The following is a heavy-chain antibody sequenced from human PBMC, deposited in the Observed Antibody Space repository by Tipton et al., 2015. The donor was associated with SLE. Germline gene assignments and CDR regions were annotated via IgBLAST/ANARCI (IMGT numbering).Heavy chain of an antibody. V-gene: IGHV4-61*02. CDR1: GGSSSSTSYY. CDR2: VYTTGVT. J-gene: IGHJ5*02. D-gene: IGHD6-6*01. Sequence: TLSLTCSVSGGSSSSTSYYCNWIRQPAGKGLEWVGRVYTTGVTNYNPSLKSRVTMSVDTSKKQFSLRLTSVTAADTAVYYCARGGASSKWLDPWGQGILVTVSS. CDR3: ARGGASSKWLDP.